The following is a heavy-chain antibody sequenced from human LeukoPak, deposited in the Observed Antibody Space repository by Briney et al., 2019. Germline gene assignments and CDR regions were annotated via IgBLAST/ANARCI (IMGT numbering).Heavy chain of an antibody. CDR2: IKSKIDGGTT. CDR3: TTDPGDYEIY. CDR1: GFTVSSNY. V-gene: IGHV3-15*01. D-gene: IGHD4-17*01. J-gene: IGHJ4*02. Sequence: KSGGSLRLSCAASGFTVSSNYMSWVRQAPGKGLEWVGRIKSKIDGGTTDYAAPVKGRFTISRDDSKTTLYLQMNSLKTEDTAVYYCTTDPGDYEIYWGQGTLVTVSS.